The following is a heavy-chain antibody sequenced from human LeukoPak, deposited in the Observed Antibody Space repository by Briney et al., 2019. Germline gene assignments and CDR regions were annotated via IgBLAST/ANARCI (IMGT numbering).Heavy chain of an antibody. J-gene: IGHJ4*02. D-gene: IGHD1-1*01. Sequence: PGGSLRLSCAASGFTFSSFARNWVRQAPGKGLEWVSGVSGSDGSTYYADSVKGRFTISRDNSKNTLYLQMSSLRTEDTAVYYCAKKATGSSSRVAPFDYWGQGTLVTVSS. CDR1: GFTFSSFA. CDR3: AKKATGSSSRVAPFDY. V-gene: IGHV3-23*01. CDR2: VSGSDGST.